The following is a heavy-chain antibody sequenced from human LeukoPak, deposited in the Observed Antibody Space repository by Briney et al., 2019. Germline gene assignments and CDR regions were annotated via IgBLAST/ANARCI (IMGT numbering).Heavy chain of an antibody. J-gene: IGHJ4*02. Sequence: PSETLSLTCTVSGYSISSGYYWGWIRQPPGKGLEWIGSIYHSGSTYYNPSLKSRVTISVDTSKNQSSLKLSSVTAADTAVYYCAIIYGSGRTDYWGQGTLVTVSS. D-gene: IGHD3-10*01. CDR2: IYHSGST. CDR1: GYSISSGYY. V-gene: IGHV4-38-2*02. CDR3: AIIYGSGRTDY.